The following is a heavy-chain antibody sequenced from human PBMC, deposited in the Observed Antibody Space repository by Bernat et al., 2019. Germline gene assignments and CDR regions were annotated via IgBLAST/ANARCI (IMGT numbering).Heavy chain of an antibody. CDR2: ISWNSGSI. CDR3: AKSYYYDSSGYVS. V-gene: IGHV3-9*01. CDR1: GFTFDAYA. J-gene: IGHJ4*02. D-gene: IGHD3-22*01. Sequence: EVQLVESGGGLVQPGRSLRLSCAASGFTFDAYAMHWVRQAPGKGLEWVSGISWNSGSIGYADSVKGRFTISRDNAKNSLYLQMNSLRAEDTALYYCAKSYYYDSSGYVSWGQGTLVTVSS.